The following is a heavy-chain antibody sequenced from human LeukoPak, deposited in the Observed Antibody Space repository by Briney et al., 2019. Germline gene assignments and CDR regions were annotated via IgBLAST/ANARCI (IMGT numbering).Heavy chain of an antibody. CDR2: ISAYNGNT. D-gene: IGHD3-22*01. V-gene: IGHV1-18*01. CDR1: GYTFTSYG. Sequence: ASVKVSCKASGYTFTSYGISWVRQAPGQGLEWMGWISAYNGNTNYAQKFQGRVTITTDESTSTAYMELSSLRSEDTAVYYCARDGGTYDSSGYYSHNWFDPWGQGTLVTVSS. J-gene: IGHJ5*02. CDR3: ARDGGTYDSSGYYSHNWFDP.